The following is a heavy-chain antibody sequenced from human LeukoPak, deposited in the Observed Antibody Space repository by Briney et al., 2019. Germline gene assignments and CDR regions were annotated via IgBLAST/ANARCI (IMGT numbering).Heavy chain of an antibody. V-gene: IGHV3-21*01. CDR2: ISSSSSYI. CDR3: ARLPVVITGGYGMDV. Sequence: PGGSLRLSCAASGFTFSSYSTNWVRQAPGKGLEWVSSISSSSSYIYYADSVKGRFTISRDNAKNSLYLQMNSLRAEDTAVYYCARLPVVITGGYGMDVWGQGTTVTVSS. J-gene: IGHJ6*02. CDR1: GFTFSSYS. D-gene: IGHD3-22*01.